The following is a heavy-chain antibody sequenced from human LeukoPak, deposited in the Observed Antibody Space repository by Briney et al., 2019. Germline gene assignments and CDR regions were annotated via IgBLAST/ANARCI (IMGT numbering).Heavy chain of an antibody. V-gene: IGHV3-7*01. CDR3: ARGYGAFDY. CDR2: IKQDGSEK. D-gene: IGHD4-17*01. CDR1: GFTFSNYW. Sequence: GGSLRLSCAASGFTFSNYWMSWVRQAPGKGLEWVANIKQDGSEKYYVDSVKGRFSISRDNVKNSLYLQMNSLRAEDTAVYYCARGYGAFDYWGQGTLVAVSS. J-gene: IGHJ4*02.